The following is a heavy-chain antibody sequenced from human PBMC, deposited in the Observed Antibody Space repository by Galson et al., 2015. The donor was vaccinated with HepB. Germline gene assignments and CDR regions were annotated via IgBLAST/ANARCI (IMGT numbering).Heavy chain of an antibody. CDR3: ARGLVGMASDY. D-gene: IGHD2-15*01. V-gene: IGHV4-31*03. Sequence: LSLTCTVSGDSISSRGYYWTWIRKHPGKGLEWIGYIYYSGSTYYNPSLKSRVTISVDTSKNQFSLKLSSVTAADTAVYYCARGLVGMASDYWGQRTLVTVSS. J-gene: IGHJ4*02. CDR1: GDSISSRGYY. CDR2: IYYSGST.